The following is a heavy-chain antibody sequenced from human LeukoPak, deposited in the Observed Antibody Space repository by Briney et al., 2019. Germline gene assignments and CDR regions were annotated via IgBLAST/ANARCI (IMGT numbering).Heavy chain of an antibody. J-gene: IGHJ6*03. V-gene: IGHV4-39*01. CDR3: ARLAFHYYYMDV. CDR1: GGSISSSSYY. CDR2: IYYSGST. Sequence: SETLSLTCTVSGGSISSSSYYWGWIRQPPGKGLEWIGSIYYSGSTYYNPSLKSRVTISVDTSKNQFSLKLSSVTAADTAVYYCARLAFHYYYMDVWGKGTTVTVSS.